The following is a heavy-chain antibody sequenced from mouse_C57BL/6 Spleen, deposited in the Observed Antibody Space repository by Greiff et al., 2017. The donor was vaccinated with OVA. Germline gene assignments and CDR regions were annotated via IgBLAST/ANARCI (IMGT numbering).Heavy chain of an antibody. V-gene: IGHV1-64*01. Sequence: QVQLQQPGAELVKPGASVKLSCTASGFTFTSYWMHWVRQRPGQGLEWIGMIRPDGGSTNYNEKFKSTATLTVDKSYITAYMQLSRLTSEASEVYYCARGVSREYFDYWGQGTTLTVSS. CDR2: IRPDGGST. CDR1: GFTFTSYW. CDR3: ARGVSREYFDY. J-gene: IGHJ2*01.